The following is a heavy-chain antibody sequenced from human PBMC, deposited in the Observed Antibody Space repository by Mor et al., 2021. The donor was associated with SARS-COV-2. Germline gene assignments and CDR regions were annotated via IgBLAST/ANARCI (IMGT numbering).Heavy chain of an antibody. D-gene: IGHD3-22*01. CDR2: IWCDGSNK. CDR3: ARMAYYDSSGLTDYYYYMD. V-gene: IGHV3-33*01. J-gene: IGHJ6*03. Sequence: LEWVAVIWCDGSNKNFADSVKGRFTISRDNSKNTLYLQMNSLRAEDTAVYYCARMAYYDSSGLTDYYYYMD.